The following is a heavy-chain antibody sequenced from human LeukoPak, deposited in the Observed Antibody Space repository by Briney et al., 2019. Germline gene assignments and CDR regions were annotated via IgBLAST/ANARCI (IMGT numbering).Heavy chain of an antibody. Sequence: GGSLRLSCAASGFTVSSNYMSWVRQAPGKGLEWVSVIYSGGSTYYADSVMGRFTISRDNSKNTLYLQMNSLRAEDTAVYYCARGGESPYYYYYYMDVWGKGTTVTVSS. D-gene: IGHD3-16*01. J-gene: IGHJ6*03. V-gene: IGHV3-53*01. CDR1: GFTVSSNY. CDR2: IYSGGST. CDR3: ARGGESPYYYYYYMDV.